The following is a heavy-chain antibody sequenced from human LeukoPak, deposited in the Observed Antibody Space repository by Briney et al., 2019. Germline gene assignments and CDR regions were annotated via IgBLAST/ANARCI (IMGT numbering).Heavy chain of an antibody. CDR1: GYTFTGYY. CDR2: INPNSGGT. J-gene: IGHJ4*02. Sequence: ASVKVSCKASGYTFTGYYMHWVRQAPGQGLEWMGWINPNSGGTNYAQKFQGWVTMARDTSISTAYMELSRLRSDDTAVYYCARGEVAVRPFDYWGQGTLVTVSS. D-gene: IGHD4-17*01. V-gene: IGHV1-2*04. CDR3: ARGEVAVRPFDY.